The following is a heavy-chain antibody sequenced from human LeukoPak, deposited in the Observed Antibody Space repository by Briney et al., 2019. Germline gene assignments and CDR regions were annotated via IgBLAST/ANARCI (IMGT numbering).Heavy chain of an antibody. Sequence: SETLSVTCSVSGGSLSPYYWSWIRQPPGGGLEWLGEINQSGSTNYNPSLKSRVTISVEKFKNQFSLEVTSVTAADTAIYYCATLGGLYYESHGYPDFDHWCQGTLVTVSS. V-gene: IGHV4-34*01. J-gene: IGHJ4*02. D-gene: IGHD3-22*01. CDR3: ATLGGLYYESHGYPDFDH. CDR1: GGSLSPYY. CDR2: INQSGST.